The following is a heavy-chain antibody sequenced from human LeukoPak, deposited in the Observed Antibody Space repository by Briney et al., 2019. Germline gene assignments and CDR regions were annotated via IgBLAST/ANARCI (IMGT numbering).Heavy chain of an antibody. CDR1: GFTVSTNC. D-gene: IGHD5-18*01. CDR3: ARVDTVMAYYFDL. V-gene: IGHV3-53*04. CDR2: IYSGGTT. J-gene: IGHJ4*02. Sequence: GGSLRLSCAASGFTVSTNCMTWVRQAPGKGLEWVSTIYSGGTTYYADSVMGRFTISRHNSRNTLYLQMNSLRAEDTTVYYCARVDTVMAYYFDLWGQGTLVTVSS.